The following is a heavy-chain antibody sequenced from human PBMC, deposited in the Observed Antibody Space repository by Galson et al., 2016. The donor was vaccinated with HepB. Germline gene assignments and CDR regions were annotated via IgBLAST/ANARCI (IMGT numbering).Heavy chain of an antibody. D-gene: IGHD5-24*01. CDR2: IKPDGSEK. Sequence: SLRLSCAASGFPFSTYWMSWVRQAPGKGLEWVANIKPDGSEKYYVDSVKGRFTISRDTAKSSLYLQMSSLRAEDTAVYYCARRQMYTMSAFDYWGQGTLVTVSS. V-gene: IGHV3-7*01. CDR3: ARRQMYTMSAFDY. J-gene: IGHJ4*02. CDR1: GFPFSTYW.